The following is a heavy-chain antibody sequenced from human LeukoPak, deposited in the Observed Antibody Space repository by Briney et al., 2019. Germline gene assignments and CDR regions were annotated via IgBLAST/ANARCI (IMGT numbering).Heavy chain of an antibody. V-gene: IGHV7-4-1*02. Sequence: GASVKVSCKASGYSFTDYAMNWVRQAPGQGLEWMGWINTNTGNPAYAQGFTGRFVFSLDTSVSTAYLQISSLKAEGTAVYYCAKPGGRYYYYGMDVWGQGTTVTVSS. CDR1: GYSFTDYA. CDR2: INTNTGNP. J-gene: IGHJ6*02. D-gene: IGHD3-16*01. CDR3: AKPGGRYYYYGMDV.